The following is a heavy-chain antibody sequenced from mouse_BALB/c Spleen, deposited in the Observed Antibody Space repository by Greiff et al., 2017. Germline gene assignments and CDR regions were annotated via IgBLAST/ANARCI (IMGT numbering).Heavy chain of an antibody. CDR2: IYPGDGDT. V-gene: IGHV1-87*01. CDR3: ARVPLYGSSFSYWYFDV. Sequence: QVQLQQSGAELARPGASVKLSCKASGYTFTSYWMQWVKQRPGQGLEWIGAIYPGDGDTRYTQKFKGKATLTADKSSSTAYMQLSSLASEDSAVYYCARVPLYGSSFSYWYFDVWGAGTTVTVSS. D-gene: IGHD1-1*01. CDR1: GYTFTSYW. J-gene: IGHJ1*01.